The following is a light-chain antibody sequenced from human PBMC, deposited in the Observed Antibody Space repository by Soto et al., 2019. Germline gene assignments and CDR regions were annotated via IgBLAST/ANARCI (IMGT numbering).Light chain of an antibody. Sequence: QSALTQPASVSGSPGQSITISCTGTSSDVGGYNYVSWYQQHPGKAPKLMIYDVSIRPSGVSNGFSGSKSGNTASLTISGLQAEDEADYYCSSYTSSSTGVFGGGTKLTVL. V-gene: IGLV2-14*01. CDR3: SSYTSSSTGV. CDR2: DVS. J-gene: IGLJ2*01. CDR1: SSDVGGYNY.